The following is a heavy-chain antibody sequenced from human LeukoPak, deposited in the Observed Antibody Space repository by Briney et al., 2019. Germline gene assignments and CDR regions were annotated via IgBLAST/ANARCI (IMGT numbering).Heavy chain of an antibody. CDR1: GYTFTGYY. D-gene: IGHD6-13*01. V-gene: IGHV1-2*02. CDR2: INPNSGGT. Sequence: GASVKVSCKASGYTFTGYYMHWVRQAPGQGLEWMGWINPNSGGTNYAQKFQGRVTMTRDTSISTAYMELSRLRSDDTAVYYCARDDYSSSWPTLGDYWGQGTLVTVSS. J-gene: IGHJ4*02. CDR3: ARDDYSSSWPTLGDY.